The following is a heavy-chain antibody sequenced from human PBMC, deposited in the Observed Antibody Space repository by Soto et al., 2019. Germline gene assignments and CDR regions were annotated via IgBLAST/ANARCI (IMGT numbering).Heavy chain of an antibody. CDR1: GGSISSYY. J-gene: IGHJ4*02. D-gene: IGHD5-12*01. V-gene: IGHV4-59*01. CDR3: ARGRTEMANAGLDY. Sequence: PSQTLSLTCTVSGGSISSYYWSWIRQPPGKGLEWIGYIYYSGSTNYNPSLKSRVTISVDTSKNQFSLKLSSVTAADTAVYYCARGRTEMANAGLDYWGQGTLVTVSS. CDR2: IYYSGST.